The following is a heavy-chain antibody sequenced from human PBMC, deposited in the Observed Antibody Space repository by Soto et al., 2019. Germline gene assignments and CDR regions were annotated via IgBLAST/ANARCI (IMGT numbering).Heavy chain of an antibody. V-gene: IGHV1-58*01. Sequence: ASVKVSCKASGFTFTSSAVQWVRQARGQRLEWIGWIVVGSGNTNYAQKFQERVTITRDMSTSTAYMELSSLRSEDTAVYYCAASRYFDWLPSSIDYWGQGTLVTVSS. J-gene: IGHJ4*02. CDR3: AASRYFDWLPSSIDY. D-gene: IGHD3-9*01. CDR2: IVVGSGNT. CDR1: GFTFTSSA.